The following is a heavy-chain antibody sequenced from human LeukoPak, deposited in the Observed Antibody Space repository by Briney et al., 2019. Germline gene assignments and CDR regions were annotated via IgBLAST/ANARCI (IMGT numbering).Heavy chain of an antibody. CDR1: GSFISSGYY. CDR2: IYHTGST. CDR3: ARETAMVTWSDY. D-gene: IGHD5-18*01. V-gene: IGHV4-38-2*02. J-gene: IGHJ4*02. Sequence: SETLSLTCTVSGSFISSGYYWGWIRQPPGKGLEWIGSIYHTGSTYYNPSLKSRVTISVDTSKNQFSLKLSSVTAADTAVYYCARETAMVTWSDYWGQGTLVTVSS.